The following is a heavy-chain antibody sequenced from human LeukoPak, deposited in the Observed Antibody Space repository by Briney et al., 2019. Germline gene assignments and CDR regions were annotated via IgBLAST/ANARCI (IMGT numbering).Heavy chain of an antibody. CDR2: ISYDGSNK. Sequence: SCKASGNTFTSYFLHWVRQAPGKGLEWVALISYDGSNKYYADSVKGRFTISRDNSKNTLYLQMNSLRAEDTAVYYCVRGEYYYDSSGRGFDLWGRGTLVTVSS. J-gene: IGHJ2*01. D-gene: IGHD3-22*01. V-gene: IGHV3-30-3*01. CDR3: VRGEYYYDSSGRGFDL. CDR1: GNTFTSYF.